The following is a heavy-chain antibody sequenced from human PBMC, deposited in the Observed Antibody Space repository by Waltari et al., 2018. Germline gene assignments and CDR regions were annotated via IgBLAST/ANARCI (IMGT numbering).Heavy chain of an antibody. CDR2: INHSGST. Sequence: QVQLQQWGAGLLKPSETLSLTCAVYGGSFSGYYWSWIRQPPGKGLEWIGEINHSGSTNYNPSLKSRVTISVDTSKNQFSLKLSSVTAADTAVYYCAREPTQDAFDIWGQGTMVTVSS. J-gene: IGHJ3*02. CDR3: AREPTQDAFDI. V-gene: IGHV4-34*01. CDR1: GGSFSGYY.